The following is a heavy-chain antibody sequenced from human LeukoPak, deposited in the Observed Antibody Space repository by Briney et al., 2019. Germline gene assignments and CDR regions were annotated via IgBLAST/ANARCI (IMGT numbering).Heavy chain of an antibody. CDR3: ARVSGQRSYYYYYMDV. D-gene: IGHD3-10*01. CDR2: IYYSGST. Sequence: SETLSLTCTVSGGSISRYYWSWIRQPPGKGLEWIGYIYYSGSTNYNPSLKSRVTISVDTSKNQFSLKLSSGTAADTAVYYCARVSGQRSYYYYYMDVWGKGTTVTVSS. V-gene: IGHV4-59*01. CDR1: GGSISRYY. J-gene: IGHJ6*03.